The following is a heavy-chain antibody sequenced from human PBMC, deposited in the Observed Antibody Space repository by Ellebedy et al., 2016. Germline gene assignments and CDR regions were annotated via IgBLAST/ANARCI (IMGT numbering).Heavy chain of an antibody. V-gene: IGHV3-23*01. CDR2: ISANGDKR. D-gene: IGHD6-6*01. CDR1: GFTFSSYS. CDR3: APRAIAAPK. J-gene: IGHJ4*02. Sequence: GGSLRLXXAASGFTFSSYSMSWVRQAPGKGLEWVATISANGDKRDLADSVQGRFTISRDNFRNTLYLQMNSLRAEDTAVYYCAPRAIAAPKWGQGTLVTVSS.